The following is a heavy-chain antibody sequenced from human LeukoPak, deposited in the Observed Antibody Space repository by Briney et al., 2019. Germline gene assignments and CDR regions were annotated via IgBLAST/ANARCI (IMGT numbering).Heavy chain of an antibody. J-gene: IGHJ4*02. CDR1: GGSISSSRYH. CDR3: ATTYSYTSGGYDY. Sequence: SETLSLTCTVSGGSISSSRYHWGWIRQPPGKGLEWIGSIYYSGTTFYNPSLKTRVTISVDTSKNQFSLKVSSVTAADTAVYYCATTYSYTSGGYDYWGQGTLVTVSS. CDR2: IYYSGTT. D-gene: IGHD5-18*01. V-gene: IGHV4-39*01.